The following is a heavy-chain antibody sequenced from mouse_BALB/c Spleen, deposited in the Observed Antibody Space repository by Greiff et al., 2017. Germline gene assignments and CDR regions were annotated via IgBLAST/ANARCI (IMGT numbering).Heavy chain of an antibody. CDR2: ISSGGGST. CDR1: GFAFSSYD. J-gene: IGHJ3*01. Sequence: EVQLVESGGGLVKPGGSLKLSCAASGFAFSSYDMSWVRQTPEKRLEWVAYISSGGGSTYYPDTVKGRFTISRDNAKNTLYLQMSSLKSEDTAMYYCARHGNYVFAYWGQGTLVTVSA. CDR3: ARHGNYVFAY. D-gene: IGHD2-1*01. V-gene: IGHV5-12-1*01.